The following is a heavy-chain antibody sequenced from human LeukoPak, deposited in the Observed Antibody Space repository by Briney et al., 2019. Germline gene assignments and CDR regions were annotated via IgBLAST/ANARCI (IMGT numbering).Heavy chain of an antibody. V-gene: IGHV4-61*01. Sequence: SETLSLTCTVSGGSVSSGSYYWSWIRQPPGKGLEWIGYIYYSGSTNYNPSLESRVTISVDTSKNQFSLKLSSVTAADTAVYFCARALDYYDTSGYYPIHYYFYGMDVWGQGTTVTVSS. CDR3: ARALDYYDTSGYYPIHYYFYGMDV. CDR1: GGSVSSGSYY. J-gene: IGHJ6*02. D-gene: IGHD3-22*01. CDR2: IYYSGST.